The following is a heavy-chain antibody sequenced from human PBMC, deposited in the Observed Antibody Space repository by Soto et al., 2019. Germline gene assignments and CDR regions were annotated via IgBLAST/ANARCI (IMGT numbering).Heavy chain of an antibody. J-gene: IGHJ4*02. CDR1: GFTFTNHG. V-gene: IGHV3-30*03. Sequence: QMQLVESGGGVVQPGMSLRLSCAVSGFTFTNHGIHWVRQAPGKVLEWLADISYNGIDKWYGDSVKGRVTISRDNFGDTAYLQMNGLRPEYTGVCYCASGEGRMCHDARFDYWGRGTQVSVSS. CDR2: ISYNGIDK. CDR3: ASGEGRMCHDARFDY. D-gene: IGHD3-10*01.